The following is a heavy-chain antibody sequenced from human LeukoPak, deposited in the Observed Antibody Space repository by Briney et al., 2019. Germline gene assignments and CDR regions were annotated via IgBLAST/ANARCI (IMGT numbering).Heavy chain of an antibody. CDR1: GFSFSSHG. V-gene: IGHV3-30*03. Sequence: PGGSLRLSCAPSGFSFSSHGMHWVRQGPGKGLEWEAFISYDGRNKYYGDSVKGRFTISRDNAKNTLYLQMNNLTVEDTALYYCARDRSGWYKDAFDIWGQGTMVTVSS. D-gene: IGHD6-19*01. J-gene: IGHJ3*02. CDR2: ISYDGRNK. CDR3: ARDRSGWYKDAFDI.